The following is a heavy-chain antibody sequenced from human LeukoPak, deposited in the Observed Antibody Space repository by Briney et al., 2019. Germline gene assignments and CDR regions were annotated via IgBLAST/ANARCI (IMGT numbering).Heavy chain of an antibody. CDR3: ARDSYDFWSGYYTGVDY. CDR1: GGTFSSYA. Sequence: ASVKVSCKASGGTFSSYAITWVRQAPGQGLEWMGRIIPILGIANYAQKLQGRVTMTTDTSTSTAYMELRSLRSDDTAVYYCARDSYDFWSGYYTGVDYWGQGTLVTVSS. V-gene: IGHV1-69*04. D-gene: IGHD3-3*01. CDR2: IIPILGIA. J-gene: IGHJ4*02.